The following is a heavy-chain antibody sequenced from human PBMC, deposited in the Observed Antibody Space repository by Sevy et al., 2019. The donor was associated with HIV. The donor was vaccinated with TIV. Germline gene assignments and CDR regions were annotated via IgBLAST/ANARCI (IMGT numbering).Heavy chain of an antibody. CDR1: GFTFSSYW. CDR3: ASLAVAGTRVDY. Sequence: GGSLRLSCAASGFTFSSYWMHWVRQAPGKGLVWVSRINSDGSSTSYADSVKGRFTIYRDNAKNTLYLQMNSLRAEDTAVYYCASLAVAGTRVDYWGQGTLVTVSS. V-gene: IGHV3-74*01. D-gene: IGHD6-19*01. J-gene: IGHJ4*02. CDR2: INSDGSST.